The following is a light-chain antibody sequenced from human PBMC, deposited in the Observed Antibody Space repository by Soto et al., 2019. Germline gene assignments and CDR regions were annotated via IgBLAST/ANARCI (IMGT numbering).Light chain of an antibody. Sequence: ALTQPASVSGSPGQSITISCTGTSSDVGGYNYVSWYQQHPGKAPKLMIYDVSNRPSGVSNRFSGSKSGNTASLTISGLQAEDEADYYCSSYTSSSTLSVFGTGTKLTVL. V-gene: IGLV2-14*01. CDR3: SSYTSSSTLSV. CDR1: SSDVGGYNY. CDR2: DVS. J-gene: IGLJ1*01.